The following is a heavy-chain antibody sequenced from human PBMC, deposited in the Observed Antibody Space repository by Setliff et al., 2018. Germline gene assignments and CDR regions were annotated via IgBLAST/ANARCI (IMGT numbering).Heavy chain of an antibody. D-gene: IGHD3-22*01. J-gene: IGHJ3*02. V-gene: IGHV3-23*01. CDR1: GFTFSSYA. CDR3: AKDELDDSDSSAYYDAFDI. Sequence: GALRLSCAASGFTFSSYAMSWVRQAPGKGLEWVSAISGSGGRTYYADSVKGRFTISRDNSKNTLYLQTDSLRAEDTAVYYCAKDELDDSDSSAYYDAFDIWGQGTMVT. CDR2: ISGSGGRT.